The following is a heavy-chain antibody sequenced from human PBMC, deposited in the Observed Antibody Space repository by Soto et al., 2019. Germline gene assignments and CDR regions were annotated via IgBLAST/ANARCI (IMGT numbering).Heavy chain of an antibody. CDR2: INHSGST. CDR3: ATTRGNLIKDIVVVPADDRSSWHTGEFFDY. V-gene: IGHV4-34*01. D-gene: IGHD2-2*01. CDR1: GGSFSGYY. Sequence: PSETLSLTCAVYGGSFSGYYWSWLRQPPGKGLEWIGEINHSGSTNYNPSLKSRVTISVDTSKNQFSLKLSSVTAADTAVYYCATTRGNLIKDIVVVPADDRSSWHTGEFFDYWGQGTLVTVSS. J-gene: IGHJ4*02.